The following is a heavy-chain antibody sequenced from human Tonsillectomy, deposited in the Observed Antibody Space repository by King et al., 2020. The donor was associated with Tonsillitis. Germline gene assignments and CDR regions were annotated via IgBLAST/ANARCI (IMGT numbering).Heavy chain of an antibody. CDR2: IYSGGST. CDR1: GFTVSSNY. J-gene: IGHJ4*02. CDR3: ARELWFGDYYFDY. V-gene: IGHV3-66*01. D-gene: IGHD3-10*01. Sequence: VQLVESGGGLVQPGGSLRLSCAASGFTVSSNYMSWVRQAPGKGLEWVSVIYSGGSTYYADSVKGRFTISRENSKNTLYLQMNSLRAEDTAVYYCARELWFGDYYFDYWGQGTLVTVSS.